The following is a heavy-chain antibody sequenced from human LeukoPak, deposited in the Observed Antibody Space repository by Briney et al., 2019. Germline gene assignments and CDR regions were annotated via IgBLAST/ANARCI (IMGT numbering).Heavy chain of an antibody. Sequence: PSETLSLTCAVSGGSISSSNWWSWVRQPPGEGLEWIGEIYHSGSTNYNPSLKSRVTISVDKSKNQFSLKLSSVTAADTAVYYCARMNYDFWSGSTGWGQGTLVTVSS. J-gene: IGHJ4*02. V-gene: IGHV4-4*02. CDR3: ARMNYDFWSGSTG. D-gene: IGHD3-3*01. CDR2: IYHSGST. CDR1: GGSISSSNW.